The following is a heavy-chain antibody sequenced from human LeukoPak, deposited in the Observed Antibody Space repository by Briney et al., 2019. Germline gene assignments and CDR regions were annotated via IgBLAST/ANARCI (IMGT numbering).Heavy chain of an antibody. CDR3: AKNLLGSESFSWYFDL. V-gene: IGHV3-23*01. D-gene: IGHD1-26*01. J-gene: IGHJ2*01. CDR1: GVTFSSHG. Sequence: GGSLRLSCAASGVTFSSHGMSWARQARGKGLEWVSSITDSGSGTCYADSVKGRVTMSRDNSKNTLYLQMNSLRAEDTAVYYCAKNLLGSESFSWYFDLWGRGTLVPVSS. CDR2: ITDSGSGT.